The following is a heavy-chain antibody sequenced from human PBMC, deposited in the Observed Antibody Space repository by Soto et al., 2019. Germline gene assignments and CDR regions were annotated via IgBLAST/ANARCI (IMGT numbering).Heavy chain of an antibody. V-gene: IGHV1-18*01. Sequence: ASVKVSCKASGYTFTSYGISWVRQAPGQGLEWMGWISAYNGNTNYAQKLQGRVTMTTDTSTSTAYMELRSLRSDDTAVYYCARVTYYDFWSGYYNYYGMDVWGQGATVTVSS. J-gene: IGHJ6*02. CDR1: GYTFTSYG. D-gene: IGHD3-3*01. CDR2: ISAYNGNT. CDR3: ARVTYYDFWSGYYNYYGMDV.